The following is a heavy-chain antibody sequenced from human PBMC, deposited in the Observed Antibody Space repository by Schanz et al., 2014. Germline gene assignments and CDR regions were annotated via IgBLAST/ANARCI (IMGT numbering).Heavy chain of an antibody. CDR1: GFTFSDAW. Sequence: EVQLLESGGGLIQPGGFLRLSCAASGFTFSDAWMSWVRQAPGKGLEWVSYVSRSTPDIYYADSVKGRFTISRDNAKNTVHLQMNSLRAEDTAVYYCAKQHIVRGVIYLNWFDSWGQGTLVTVSS. D-gene: IGHD3-10*01. J-gene: IGHJ5*01. CDR2: VSRSTPDI. CDR3: AKQHIVRGVIYLNWFDS. V-gene: IGHV3-48*04.